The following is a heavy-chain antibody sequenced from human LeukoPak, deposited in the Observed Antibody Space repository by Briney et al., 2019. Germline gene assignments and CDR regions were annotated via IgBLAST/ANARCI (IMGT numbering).Heavy chain of an antibody. CDR3: ARDGVYSSSGRTFDY. CDR1: GYTFTSNH. J-gene: IGHJ4*02. V-gene: IGHV1-69*13. CDR2: IIPIFGTA. D-gene: IGHD6-13*01. Sequence: ASVKVSCKASGYTFTSNHIHWVRQAPGQGLEWMGGIIPIFGTANYAQKFQGRVTITADESTSTAYMELSSLRSEDTAVYYCARDGVYSSSGRTFDYWGQGTLVTVSS.